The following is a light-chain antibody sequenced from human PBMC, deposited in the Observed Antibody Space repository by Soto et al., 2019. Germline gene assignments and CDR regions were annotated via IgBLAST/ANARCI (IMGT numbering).Light chain of an antibody. CDR1: QSVSTNY. Sequence: EIVLTQSPGTLSLSPGDRATLSCRASQSVSTNYLAWYQQKLGQAPRLLIYGASSRATGIPDRLSGSGSGTDFTLTISRLEPEDFAVYYCHQYGSTPFTFGPGTKVDIK. J-gene: IGKJ3*01. CDR3: HQYGSTPFT. CDR2: GAS. V-gene: IGKV3-20*01.